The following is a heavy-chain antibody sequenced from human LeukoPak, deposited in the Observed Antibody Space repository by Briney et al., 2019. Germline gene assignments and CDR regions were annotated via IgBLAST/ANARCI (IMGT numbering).Heavy chain of an antibody. CDR1: GFTFSSYG. J-gene: IGHJ6*02. CDR2: IWYDGSNK. Sequence: PGRSLRLSCAASGFTFSSYGMHWVRQAPGKGLEWVAVIWYDGSNKYYADSVKGRFTISRDNSKNTLYLQMNSLRAEDTAVYYCARGGFERLVFDYYYGMDVWGQGTTVTVSS. CDR3: ARGGFERLVFDYYYGMDV. V-gene: IGHV3-33*01. D-gene: IGHD6-6*01.